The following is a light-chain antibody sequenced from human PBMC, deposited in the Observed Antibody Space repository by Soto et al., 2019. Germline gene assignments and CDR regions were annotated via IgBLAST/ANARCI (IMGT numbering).Light chain of an antibody. Sequence: ETVMTQSASTLSVSPGERATLSWRASQSISSNLAWYQQKPGQAPRLLIYGASTRATGIPARFSGSGSGTEFTLTISSLESEDFAVYYCQQRSNWPITFGQGTRLEIK. V-gene: IGKV3-15*01. CDR1: QSISSN. CDR2: GAS. J-gene: IGKJ5*01. CDR3: QQRSNWPIT.